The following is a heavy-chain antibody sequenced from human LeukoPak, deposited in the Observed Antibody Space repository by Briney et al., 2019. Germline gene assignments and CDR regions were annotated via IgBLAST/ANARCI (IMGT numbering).Heavy chain of an antibody. Sequence: GGSLRLSCAASGFTVSNNYMSWVRQAPGRGLECVSVISTDGDTYYADSVKGRFTISRDNSKNTVYLEVSSLRAEDTAVYYCAKDPGGEVLPDYWGKGTLVTVSS. CDR2: ISTDGDT. V-gene: IGHV3-53*05. CDR1: GFTVSNNY. CDR3: AKDPGGEVLPDY. D-gene: IGHD1-26*01. J-gene: IGHJ4*02.